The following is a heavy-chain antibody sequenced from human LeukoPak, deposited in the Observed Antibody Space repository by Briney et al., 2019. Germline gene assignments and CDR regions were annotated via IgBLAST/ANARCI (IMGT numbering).Heavy chain of an antibody. D-gene: IGHD4-17*01. Sequence: GGSLRLSCAASGFTFSSYGMSWVRQAPGKGLEWVSSNSGSGGSTYYADSVKGRLTISRDNSKNTLYLQMNSLRAEDTAVYYCAKENYGYAFDYWGQGTLVTVSS. CDR2: NSGSGGST. CDR1: GFTFSSYG. V-gene: IGHV3-23*01. J-gene: IGHJ4*02. CDR3: AKENYGYAFDY.